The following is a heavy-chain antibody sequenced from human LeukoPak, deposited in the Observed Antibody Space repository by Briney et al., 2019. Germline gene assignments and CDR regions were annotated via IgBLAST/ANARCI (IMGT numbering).Heavy chain of an antibody. J-gene: IGHJ4*02. Sequence: GGSLRLSCAASGFTFSSYGMHWVRQAPGKGLEWVAVISYDGSNKYYADSVKGRFTISRDNSKSTLYLQMNSLRAEDTAVYYCAKTYDYVWGSYLDYWGQGTLVTVSS. D-gene: IGHD3-16*02. V-gene: IGHV3-30*18. CDR2: ISYDGSNK. CDR1: GFTFSSYG. CDR3: AKTYDYVWGSYLDY.